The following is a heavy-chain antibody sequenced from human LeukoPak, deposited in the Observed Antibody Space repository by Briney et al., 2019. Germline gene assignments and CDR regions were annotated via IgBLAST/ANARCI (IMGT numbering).Heavy chain of an antibody. Sequence: GGSLRLSCAASGFTFDDFGMHGVRQAPGKGREWVALIRSDGTNNYYVDSVKGRFTISRDNSKNTLYLQMTSLRVEDTAVYYCAKDRDDYGDDCWGQGILVTVST. V-gene: IGHV3-30*02. J-gene: IGHJ4*02. D-gene: IGHD4-17*01. CDR3: AKDRDDYGDDC. CDR1: GFTFDDFG. CDR2: IRSDGTNN.